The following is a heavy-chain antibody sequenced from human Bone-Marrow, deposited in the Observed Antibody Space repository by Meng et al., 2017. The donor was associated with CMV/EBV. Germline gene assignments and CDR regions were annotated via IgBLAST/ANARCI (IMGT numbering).Heavy chain of an antibody. V-gene: IGHV1-46*01. D-gene: IGHD6-13*01. Sequence: ASVKVSCKASGYTFTSYYMHWVRQAPGQGLEWMGIINPSGGSTSYAQKFQGRVTMTRDTSISTAYMELSRLRSDDTAVYYCARVGGYSSSWYDRHYYYVMDVWGQGTLVTVSS. CDR1: GYTFTSYY. J-gene: IGHJ6*02. CDR2: INPSGGST. CDR3: ARVGGYSSSWYDRHYYYVMDV.